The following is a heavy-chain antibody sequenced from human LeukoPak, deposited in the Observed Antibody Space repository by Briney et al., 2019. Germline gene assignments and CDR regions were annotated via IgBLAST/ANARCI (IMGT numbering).Heavy chain of an antibody. J-gene: IGHJ4*02. Sequence: SETLSLTCTVSGGSISSYYWSWIQQPAGKGLEWIGRIYTSGSTNYNPSLKSRVTMSVDTSKNQFSLKLSSVTAADTAVYYCARERFTYYDFWSGYTHWGQGTLVTVSS. V-gene: IGHV4-4*07. CDR3: ARERFTYYDFWSGYTH. CDR2: IYTSGST. CDR1: GGSISSYY. D-gene: IGHD3-3*01.